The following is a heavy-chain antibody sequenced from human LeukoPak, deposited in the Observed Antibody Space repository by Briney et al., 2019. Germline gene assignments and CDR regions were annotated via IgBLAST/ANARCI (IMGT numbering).Heavy chain of an antibody. V-gene: IGHV3-21*01. CDR1: GFTFSSYS. D-gene: IGHD3-10*01. CDR3: ARMGPGVGSYFDY. J-gene: IGHJ4*02. Sequence: GGSLRLSCAASGFTFSSYSMNWVRQAPGKGLEWVSSISNTSTYTYYADSVKGRFTISRDNAENSLYLQMTSLRAEDTAVYYCARMGPGVGSYFDYWGQGTLVTVSS. CDR2: ISNTSTYT.